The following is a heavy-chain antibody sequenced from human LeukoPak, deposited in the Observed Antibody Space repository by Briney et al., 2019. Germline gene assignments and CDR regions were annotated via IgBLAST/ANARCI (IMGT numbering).Heavy chain of an antibody. V-gene: IGHV3-66*01. D-gene: IGHD3-22*01. CDR2: IYSGGST. Sequence: GGSLRLSCAASGFTFSSYDIHWVRQATGKGLEWVSVIYSGGSTYYADSVKGRFTISRDNAKNSLYLQMNSLRAEDTAVYYCARDLEDSSGYYPYYYYYMDVWGKGTTVTISS. CDR3: ARDLEDSSGYYPYYYYYMDV. CDR1: GFTFSSYD. J-gene: IGHJ6*03.